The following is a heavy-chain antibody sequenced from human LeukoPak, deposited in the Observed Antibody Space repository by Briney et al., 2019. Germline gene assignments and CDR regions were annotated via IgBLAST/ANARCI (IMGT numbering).Heavy chain of an antibody. CDR2: IYYSGST. J-gene: IGHJ3*02. D-gene: IGHD6-19*01. CDR3: ARDDLSIAVAGHDAFDI. CDR1: GGSVSSGSYY. V-gene: IGHV4-61*01. Sequence: SETLSLTCTVSGGSVSSGSYYWSWIRQPPGKGLEWIGYIYYSGSTNYNPSLKSRVTISVDTSKNQFSLKLSSVTAADTAVYYCARDDLSIAVAGHDAFDIWGQGTMVTVSS.